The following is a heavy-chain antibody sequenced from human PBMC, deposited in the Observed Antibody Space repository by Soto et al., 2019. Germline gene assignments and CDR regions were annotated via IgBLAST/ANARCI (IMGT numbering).Heavy chain of an antibody. Sequence: GGSLRLSCASSGFLFSNAWINWVRQAPGKGLEWVGRIKSKADGGTTDFAAPVKGRFAISRDDSKNMMYMEMSSLRTEDTAVFFFTTDSYINPPIALFDYWGHGTLVPVSP. CDR2: IKSKADGGTT. V-gene: IGHV3-15*07. D-gene: IGHD1-20*01. J-gene: IGHJ4*01. CDR3: TTDSYINPPIALFDY. CDR1: GFLFSNAW.